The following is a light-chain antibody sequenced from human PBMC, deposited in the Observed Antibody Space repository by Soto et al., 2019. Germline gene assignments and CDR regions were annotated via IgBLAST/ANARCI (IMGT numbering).Light chain of an antibody. CDR3: QQYGSSPLT. J-gene: IGKJ4*01. CDR2: DAS. V-gene: IGKV1-8*01. CDR1: QDISSY. Sequence: AILMTHSPYSFSASTVYRVTITCRGSQDISSYLAWYQQKPGKDPKLLIYDASSLQSGVPSRFSGSGSGTEFTLTISRLEPEDFAVYYCQQYGSSPLTFGGGTKVDIK.